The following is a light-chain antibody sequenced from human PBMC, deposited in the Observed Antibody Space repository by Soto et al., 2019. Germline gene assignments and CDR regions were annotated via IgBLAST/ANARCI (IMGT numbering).Light chain of an antibody. CDR2: LNSDGSH. V-gene: IGLV4-69*01. CDR1: RGHSNYI. J-gene: IGLJ2*01. CDR3: QTWGTGIHV. Sequence: QPVLTQSPSAPASLGASVKLTCTLSRGHSNYIIAWHQQQPEKGPRYLMKLNSDGSHNKGDGIPDRFSGSSSGAERYLTISSLQSEDEGDYYCQTWGTGIHVFGGGTKLTVL.